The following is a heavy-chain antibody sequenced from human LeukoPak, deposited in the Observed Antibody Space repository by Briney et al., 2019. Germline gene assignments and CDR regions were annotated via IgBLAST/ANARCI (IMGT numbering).Heavy chain of an antibody. CDR1: GGSISSGDYY. J-gene: IGHJ4*02. CDR2: IYYSGST. Sequence: PSQTLSLTCTVSGGSISSGDYYWSWIRQPPGKGLEWIGYIYYSGSTFYNPSLKSRVTISVDTSENQFSLKLSSVTAADTAVYYCARSSTTTVVNDYWGQGTLVTVSS. CDR3: ARSSTTTVVNDY. V-gene: IGHV4-30-4*01. D-gene: IGHD4-23*01.